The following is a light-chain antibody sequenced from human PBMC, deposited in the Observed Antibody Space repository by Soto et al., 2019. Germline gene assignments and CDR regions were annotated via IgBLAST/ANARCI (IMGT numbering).Light chain of an antibody. J-gene: IGLJ1*01. CDR3: LLYQGGAYV. Sequence: QAVVTQGPALTVSPGGTVTLTCAPSTGAVSNDYFPSWFQKRPGQAPRSLIYGANKRHSWTPARFSGSILGGKAALTLSGVQPEDEADYYCLLYQGGAYVFGPGTKLTVL. CDR1: TGAVSNDYF. CDR2: GAN. V-gene: IGLV7-43*01.